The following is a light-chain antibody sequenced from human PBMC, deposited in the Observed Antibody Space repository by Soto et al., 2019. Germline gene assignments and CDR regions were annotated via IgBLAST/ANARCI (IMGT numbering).Light chain of an antibody. CDR3: SSYAGSNTYV. J-gene: IGLJ1*01. CDR2: EVS. V-gene: IGLV2-8*01. Sequence: QAVLTQSPSASGSPGQSVTISCTGTSNEVGAYNYVSWYQQHPGKATKLMIYEVSKRPSGVPDRFSGSKSGKTASLTVSGLQAEDETDYYCSSYAGSNTYVFGTGTKVTVL. CDR1: SNEVGAYNY.